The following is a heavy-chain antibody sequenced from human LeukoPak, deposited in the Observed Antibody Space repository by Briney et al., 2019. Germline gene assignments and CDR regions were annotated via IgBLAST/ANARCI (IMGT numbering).Heavy chain of an antibody. D-gene: IGHD6-13*01. Sequence: ASVKVSCKASGYTFTGYYMHWVRQAPGQGLEWMGWINPNSGGTNYAQKFQGRVTMTRDTSISTAYMELSRLRSDDTAVYYCARDQGSSWPYYMDVWGKGTTVTVSS. V-gene: IGHV1-2*02. CDR2: INPNSGGT. J-gene: IGHJ6*03. CDR3: ARDQGSSWPYYMDV. CDR1: GYTFTGYY.